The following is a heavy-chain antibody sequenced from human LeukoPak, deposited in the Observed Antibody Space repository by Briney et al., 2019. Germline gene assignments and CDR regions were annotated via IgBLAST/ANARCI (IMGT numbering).Heavy chain of an antibody. CDR3: ATPGALYYDSSGYYYGAVHY. CDR2: LYYSGST. V-gene: IGHV4-39*07. CDR1: GGSISGTSYY. Sequence: SETLSLTCTVSGGSISGTSYYWGWIRQPPGKGLEWIGCLYYSGSTYYNPSLKSRLTISVDTSKNQFSLKLSSVTAADTAVYYCATPGALYYDSSGYYYGAVHYWGQGTLVTVSS. J-gene: IGHJ4*02. D-gene: IGHD3-22*01.